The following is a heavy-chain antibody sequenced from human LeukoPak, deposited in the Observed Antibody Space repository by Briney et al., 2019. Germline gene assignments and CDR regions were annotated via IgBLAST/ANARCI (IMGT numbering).Heavy chain of an antibody. J-gene: IGHJ4*02. CDR2: IYHSGTT. D-gene: IGHD6-6*01. CDR3: TRGLGSSSPTY. V-gene: IGHV4-4*02. CDR1: GGSISSNNW. Sequence: RPSGTLSLTCAVSGGSISSNNWWSWVRQPPGKGLEWIGEIYHSGTTNYKPSLKSRVTISVDKSKNQFSLNLNSVTAADTAVYYCTRGLGSSSPTYWGQGTLVTVSA.